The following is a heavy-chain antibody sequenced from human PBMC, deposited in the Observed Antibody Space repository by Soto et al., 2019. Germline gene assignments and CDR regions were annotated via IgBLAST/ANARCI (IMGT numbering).Heavy chain of an antibody. CDR3: ARGGTLQPSEHDRLDY. Sequence: PSETLSLTCTVSGGSISSGDYYWSWIRQPPGKGLEWIGYIYYSGSTYYNPSLKSRVTISVDTSKNQFSLKLSSVTAADTAVYYCARGGTLQPSEHDRLDYWGQGTLVTVSS. V-gene: IGHV4-30-4*01. CDR2: IYYSGST. CDR1: GGSISSGDYY. D-gene: IGHD3-16*01. J-gene: IGHJ4*02.